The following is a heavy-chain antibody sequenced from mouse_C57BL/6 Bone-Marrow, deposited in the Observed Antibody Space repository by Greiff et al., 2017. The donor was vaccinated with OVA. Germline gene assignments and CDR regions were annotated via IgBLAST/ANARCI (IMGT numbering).Heavy chain of an antibody. Sequence: LQQPGAELVRPGSSVKLSCKASGYTFTSYWMHWVKQRPIQGLEWIGNIDPSDSETHYNQKFKDKATLTVYKSSSTAYMQLSSLTSDDAAVYYCARALYYYGSSHVWGTGTTVTVSS. D-gene: IGHD1-1*01. CDR3: ARALYYYGSSHV. CDR2: IDPSDSET. J-gene: IGHJ1*03. CDR1: GYTFTSYW. V-gene: IGHV1-52*01.